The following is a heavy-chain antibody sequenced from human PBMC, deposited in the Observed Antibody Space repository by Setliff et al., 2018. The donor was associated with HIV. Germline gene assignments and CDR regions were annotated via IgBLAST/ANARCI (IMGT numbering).Heavy chain of an antibody. CDR2: SRNKANRYTT. CDR3: AREAYCSSTTCYKGGYRHFDY. J-gene: IGHJ4*02. CDR1: GFTFSDHS. Sequence: QPGGSLRLSCAASGFTFSDHSIDWVRQAPGKGLEWVGRSRNKANRYTTEYAASVKGRFTISRDDSKTSLYLQMNSLKTEDTAVYYCAREAYCSSTTCYKGGYRHFDYWGLGPLCTASS. D-gene: IGHD2-2*02. V-gene: IGHV3-72*01.